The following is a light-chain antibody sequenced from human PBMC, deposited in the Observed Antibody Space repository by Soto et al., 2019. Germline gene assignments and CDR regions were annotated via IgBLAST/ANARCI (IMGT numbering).Light chain of an antibody. V-gene: IGKV1-39*01. CDR3: QQTYSTFTS. CDR1: RSIRTY. Sequence: DIQVTQSPSSLSASAGDRVTITCRASRSIRTYLNWYQQRPGKPPKLLIQTASTLQGGVPSRFSGSGSGTDFTLTISSLQPEDFATYFCQQTYSTFTSFGQGTKLEIK. J-gene: IGKJ2*03. CDR2: TAS.